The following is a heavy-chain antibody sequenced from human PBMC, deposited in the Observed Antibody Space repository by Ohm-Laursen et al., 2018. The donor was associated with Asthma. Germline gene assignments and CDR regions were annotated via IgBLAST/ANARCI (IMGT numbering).Heavy chain of an antibody. J-gene: IGHJ4*02. D-gene: IGHD2-21*01. Sequence: SLRLSCSASGFTFDAYALHWVRQAPGRGLEWVSGITWNSANIGYADSVRGRFTISRDNTKNSLYLQMNSLRAEDTALYFCAKVGTAARPDRYCGGDCYAFFDYWGQGTVVTVSS. CDR3: AKVGTAARPDRYCGGDCYAFFDY. CDR1: GFTFDAYA. V-gene: IGHV3-9*01. CDR2: ITWNSANI.